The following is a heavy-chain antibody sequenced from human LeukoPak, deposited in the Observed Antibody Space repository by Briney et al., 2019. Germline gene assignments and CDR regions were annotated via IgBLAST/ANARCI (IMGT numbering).Heavy chain of an antibody. V-gene: IGHV1-24*01. Sequence: GASVKVSCKVSGYGFTELSRHWVRQAPGKGLEWLGGFDLVHGDTIYAQKFQGRVTMTEDTSTDTSYMELSSLGSEDTAVYFCTAGRAYSLLDFWGQGTLVIVSS. CDR2: FDLVHGDT. CDR1: GYGFTELS. CDR3: TAGRAYSLLDF. J-gene: IGHJ4*02. D-gene: IGHD5-18*01.